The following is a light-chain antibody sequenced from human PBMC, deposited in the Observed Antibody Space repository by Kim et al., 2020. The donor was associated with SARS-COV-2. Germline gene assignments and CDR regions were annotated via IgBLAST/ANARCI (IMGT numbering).Light chain of an antibody. CDR1: QGISSQ. J-gene: IGKJ1*01. CDR3: QQRNSWPLT. Sequence: LSPGERATLPCRASQGISSQLAWFQQTPGQAPRRLMYDVSNRDTGIPDRFSGSGSGTEFTLTISSLEPEDFAPYYCQQRNSWPLTFGQGTKVDIK. CDR2: DVS. V-gene: IGKV3-11*01.